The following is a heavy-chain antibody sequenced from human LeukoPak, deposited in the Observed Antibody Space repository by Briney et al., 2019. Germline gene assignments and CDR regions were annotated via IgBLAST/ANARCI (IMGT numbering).Heavy chain of an antibody. D-gene: IGHD3-16*01. CDR1: GFNFRNYA. Sequence: GGSLRLSCAASGFNFRNYAMNWVRQAPGKGLEWVASIGVTDSITYYADSVEDRFTISRDDSKNTLSLQMNSLRADDTAMYHCAKAWGSTAWTAVDYWGQGALVTVSS. CDR2: IGVTDSIT. J-gene: IGHJ4*02. CDR3: AKAWGSTAWTAVDY. V-gene: IGHV3-23*01.